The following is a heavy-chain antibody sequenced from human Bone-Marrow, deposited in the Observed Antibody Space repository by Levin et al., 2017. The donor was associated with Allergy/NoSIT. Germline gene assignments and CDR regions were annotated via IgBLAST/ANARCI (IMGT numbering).Heavy chain of an antibody. CDR1: GFKFDDYA. CDR3: AKAEGITVAGNHFDN. J-gene: IGHJ4*02. CDR2: VSWNSGSL. Sequence: RAGGSLRLSCAASGFKFDDYAMHWVRQPPGKGLEWVSGVSWNSGSLAYADSVKGRFTISRDNAKNSLYLQMNSLRPEDTALYYCAKAEGITVAGNHFDNWGQGTLVTVSS. V-gene: IGHV3-9*01. D-gene: IGHD6-19*01.